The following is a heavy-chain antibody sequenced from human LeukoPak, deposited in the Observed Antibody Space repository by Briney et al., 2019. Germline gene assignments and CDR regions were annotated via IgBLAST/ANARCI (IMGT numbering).Heavy chain of an antibody. CDR3: ARAGTYDFWSGYPFLFDY. V-gene: IGHV4-59*08. CDR1: GGSISSYY. D-gene: IGHD3-3*01. CDR2: IYYSGST. J-gene: IGHJ4*02. Sequence: KPPETLSLTCTVSGGSISSYYWSWIRQPPGKGLEWIGYIYYSGSTNYNPSLKSRVTISVDTSKNQFSLKLSSVTAADTAVYYCARAGTYDFWSGYPFLFDYWGQGTLVTVSS.